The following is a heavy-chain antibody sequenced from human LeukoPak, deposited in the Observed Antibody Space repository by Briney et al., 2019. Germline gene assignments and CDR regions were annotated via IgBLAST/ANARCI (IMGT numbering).Heavy chain of an antibody. V-gene: IGHV3-66*01. D-gene: IGHD2/OR15-2a*01. CDR3: ARAVEYLPLDY. CDR2: IHISGST. Sequence: GGSLRLSCAASGFTVTSTYITWVRQAPGKGLEWVSIIHISGSTYYADSVRGRFTISRDNSKNTVYLQMNSLRADDTAVYYRARAVEYLPLDYWGQGTLVAVSS. CDR1: GFTVTSTY. J-gene: IGHJ4*02.